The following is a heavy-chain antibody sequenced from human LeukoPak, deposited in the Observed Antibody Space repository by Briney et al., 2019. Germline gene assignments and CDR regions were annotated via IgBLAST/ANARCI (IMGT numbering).Heavy chain of an antibody. Sequence: EPSETLSLTCTVSGGSISSCNTYWGWIRQPPGKGLEWIATIYYSGSTYYNPSLKSRVTMSVDASKNQFSLKLSSVTAADTAVYYCASLLNGGVSHWFDPWGQGTLVTVSS. CDR3: ASLLNGGVSHWFDP. CDR1: GGSISSCNTY. V-gene: IGHV4-39*01. J-gene: IGHJ5*02. D-gene: IGHD7-27*01. CDR2: IYYSGST.